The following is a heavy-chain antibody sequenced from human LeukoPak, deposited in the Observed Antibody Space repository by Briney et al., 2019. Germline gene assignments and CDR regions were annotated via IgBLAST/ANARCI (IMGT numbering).Heavy chain of an antibody. D-gene: IGHD2-2*01. CDR1: GFTFSIYA. V-gene: IGHV3-23*01. Sequence: GGSLRLSCAASGFTFSIYAMRYVRQAPGKGLEWVASISRSGGKTYYVASVTGRFAISRDNSKNTLYLQMNSLRAEDTAVYYCAKDAGYCSSTSCFGGAGYFDYWGQGTLVTVSS. CDR2: ISRSGGKT. J-gene: IGHJ4*02. CDR3: AKDAGYCSSTSCFGGAGYFDY.